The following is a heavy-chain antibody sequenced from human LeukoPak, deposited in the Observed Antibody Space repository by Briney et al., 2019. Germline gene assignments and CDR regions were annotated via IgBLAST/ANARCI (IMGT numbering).Heavy chain of an antibody. CDR1: GGSISSGGYY. V-gene: IGHV4-30-2*01. D-gene: IGHD4-11*01. Sequence: SQTLSLTCTVSGGSISSGGYYWSWIRQPPGKGLEWIGYIYHSGSTYYNPSLKSRVTISVDRSKNQFSLKLSSVTAADTAVYYCARGLVTTYPVAQNWFDPWGQGTLVTVSS. CDR2: IYHSGST. J-gene: IGHJ5*02. CDR3: ARGLVTTYPVAQNWFDP.